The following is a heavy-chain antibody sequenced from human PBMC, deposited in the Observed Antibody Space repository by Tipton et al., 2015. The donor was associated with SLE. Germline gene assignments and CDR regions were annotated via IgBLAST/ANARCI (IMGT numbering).Heavy chain of an antibody. CDR2: ISSAGNAI. D-gene: IGHD6-19*01. V-gene: IGHV3-48*03. J-gene: IGHJ4*02. CDR3: ARDSSGWLFDY. CDR1: GFTFSNYE. Sequence: GSLRLSCATSGFTFSNYEMNWVRQAPGKGLEWVSYISSAGNAIYYADSVRGRFTISRDNAKNSLYLQMNSLRAEDTAVYYCARDSSGWLFDYWGQGTLLTVSS.